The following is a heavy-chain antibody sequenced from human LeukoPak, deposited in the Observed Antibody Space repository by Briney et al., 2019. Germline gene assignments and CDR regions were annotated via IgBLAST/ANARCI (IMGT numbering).Heavy chain of an antibody. D-gene: IGHD4-17*01. CDR1: GFTFSDYW. V-gene: IGHV3-74*01. CDR2: ISSDGSRV. J-gene: IGHJ5*02. Sequence: GGSLRLSCAASGFTFSDYWVHWVRQAPGKGLVWVSRISSDGSRVTYADSVKGRFTISRDNAKNSLYLQMNSLRAEDTAVYYCARGGYGDYVGWFDPWGQGTLVTVSS. CDR3: ARGGYGDYVGWFDP.